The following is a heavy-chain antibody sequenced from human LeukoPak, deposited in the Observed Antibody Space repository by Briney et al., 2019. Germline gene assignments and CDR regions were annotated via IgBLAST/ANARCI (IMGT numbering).Heavy chain of an antibody. CDR3: ATDRNSGKYYDY. CDR2: IYYDGSNQ. Sequence: GGSLRLSCVASGLRFRNYGMHWVRQAPGKGLEWVAVIYYDGSNQYYADSVKGRFTVSRDNAKNTLYLQMDSLRAEDTAVYYCATDRNSGKYYDYWGQGTLVTVSS. V-gene: IGHV3-33*01. J-gene: IGHJ4*02. D-gene: IGHD1-26*01. CDR1: GLRFRNYG.